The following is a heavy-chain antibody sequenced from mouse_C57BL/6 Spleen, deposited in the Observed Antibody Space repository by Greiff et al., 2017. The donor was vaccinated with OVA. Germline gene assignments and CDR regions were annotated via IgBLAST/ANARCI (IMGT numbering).Heavy chain of an antibody. Sequence: EVQLQQSGPELVKPGASVKIPCKASGYTFTDYNMDWVKQSHGKSLEWIGDINPNNGGTIYNQKFKGKATLTVDKSSSTAYMELRSLTSEDTAVYYCARREGYYGSSYYFDYWGQGTTLTVSS. V-gene: IGHV1-18*01. CDR1: GYTFTDYN. CDR2: INPNNGGT. J-gene: IGHJ2*01. CDR3: ARREGYYGSSYYFDY. D-gene: IGHD1-1*01.